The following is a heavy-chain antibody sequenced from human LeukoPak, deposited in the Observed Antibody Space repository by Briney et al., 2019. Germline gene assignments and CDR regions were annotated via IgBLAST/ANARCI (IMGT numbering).Heavy chain of an antibody. CDR1: GFTFTSYA. J-gene: IGHJ4*02. D-gene: IGHD2/OR15-2a*01. V-gene: IGHV3-23*01. CDR3: AKKRESSPTSFDN. CDR2: ISGSGRDS. Sequence: PGGSLSLSCAASGFTFTSYAMSSVGQAPGKGLEWVSAISGSGRDSYYADSVRGRFTISRDNSKNTLYLQMSSLRSEDTALYYCAKKRESSPTSFDNCGQGTLVTVSS.